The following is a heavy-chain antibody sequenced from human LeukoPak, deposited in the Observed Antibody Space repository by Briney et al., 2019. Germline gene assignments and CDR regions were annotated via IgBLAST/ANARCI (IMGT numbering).Heavy chain of an antibody. CDR2: ISYDGSNK. D-gene: IGHD2-15*01. V-gene: IGHV3-30*18. CDR1: GFTFSSYG. J-gene: IGHJ6*04. CDR3: AKDRGYCSGGSCPELRYYYYYGMDV. Sequence: PGRSLRLSCAASGFTFSSYGMHWVRQAPGKGLEWVAVISYDGSNKYYADSVKGRFTISRDNSKNTLYLQMNSLRAEDTAVYYCAKDRGYCSGGSCPELRYYYYYGMDVWGKGTTVTVSS.